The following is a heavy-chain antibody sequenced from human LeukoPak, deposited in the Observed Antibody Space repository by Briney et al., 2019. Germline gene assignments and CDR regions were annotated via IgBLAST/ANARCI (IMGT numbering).Heavy chain of an antibody. J-gene: IGHJ4*02. V-gene: IGHV3-15*01. CDR2: IKSRTDGGTR. CDR3: TTDRCGNISCMDN. D-gene: IGHD2-15*01. Sequence: GGSLRLSCAASGFTFRNAWMNGVRQAPGKGLEWVGRIKSRTDGGTRDYAAPVKGRFTISRNDSKNTLYLQMNSLKTEDTAVYYCTTDRCGNISCMDNWGKGTLVTVSS. CDR1: GFTFRNAW.